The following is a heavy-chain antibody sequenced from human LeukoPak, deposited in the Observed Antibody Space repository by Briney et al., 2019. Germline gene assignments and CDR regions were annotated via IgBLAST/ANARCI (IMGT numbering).Heavy chain of an antibody. V-gene: IGHV3-48*01. Sequence: GGSLRLSCAASGFTFSSYSMNWVRQAPGKGLEWVSYISSSSSTIYYADSVKGRFTISRDNAKNSLYLQMNSLRAEDTAVYYCARGTRDGYNFAWGQGTLVTVSS. D-gene: IGHD5-24*01. CDR2: ISSSSSTI. J-gene: IGHJ5*02. CDR1: GFTFSSYS. CDR3: ARGTRDGYNFA.